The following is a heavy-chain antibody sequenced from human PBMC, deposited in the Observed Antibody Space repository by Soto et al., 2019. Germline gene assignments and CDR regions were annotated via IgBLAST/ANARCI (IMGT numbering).Heavy chain of an antibody. D-gene: IGHD6-13*01. CDR3: AREVAADGTFREDVFDI. V-gene: IGHV1-69*12. Sequence: QVQLVQSGAEVKKPGSSVKVSCKASGGTFSNHAINWVRQAPGQGFEWMGRIIPIFTTTDYAQRFQGRVTIPADESTIRAYMELSSLKHDDTAVYYCAREVAADGTFREDVFDIWGQGTMVTVSS. CDR1: GGTFSNHA. CDR2: IIPIFTTT. J-gene: IGHJ3*02.